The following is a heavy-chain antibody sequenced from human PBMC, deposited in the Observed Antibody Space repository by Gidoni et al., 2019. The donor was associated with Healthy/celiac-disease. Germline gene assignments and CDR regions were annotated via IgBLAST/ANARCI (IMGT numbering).Heavy chain of an antibody. CDR2: INPSGGST. D-gene: IGHD6-6*01. J-gene: IGHJ4*02. V-gene: IGHV1-46*01. CDR3: ARAGGLLGAGQLVRSGYFDY. CDR1: GYTFTSYY. Sequence: QVQLVQSGAEVKTPGASVKVSCKASGYTFTSYYMHWVRQAPGQGLEWMGIINPSGGSTSYAQKFQGRVTMTRDTSTSTVYMELSSLRSEDTAVYYCARAGGLLGAGQLVRSGYFDYWGQGTLVTVSS.